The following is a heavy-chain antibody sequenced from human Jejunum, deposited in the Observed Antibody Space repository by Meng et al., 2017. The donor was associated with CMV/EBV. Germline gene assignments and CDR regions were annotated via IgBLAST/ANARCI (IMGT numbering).Heavy chain of an antibody. CDR1: DSVSTNSAA. J-gene: IGHJ5*02. CDR3: ARDSVAGMSPWFDP. V-gene: IGHV6-1*01. D-gene: IGHD6-19*01. CDR2: TYSRSKWYY. Sequence: DSVSTNSAASNWIKQSPSRGLEWLGRTYSRSKWYYDYAVSVKSRITINPDTSKNQFSLQLNSVTPEDTAVYYCARDSVAGMSPWFDPWGQGTLVTVSS.